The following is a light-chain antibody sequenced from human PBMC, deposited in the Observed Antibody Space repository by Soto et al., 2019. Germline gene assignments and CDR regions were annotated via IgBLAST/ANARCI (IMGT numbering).Light chain of an antibody. CDR2: SNN. CDR3: AAWDDSLIAYV. V-gene: IGLV1-44*01. CDR1: SSNIGSNT. Sequence: QSVLTQPPSASGTPGQRLTISCSGGSSNIGSNTVTWYQQVPGMAPKLLIYSNNQRPSGVPDRFSGSGSGSSGTLAISGLQSADEADYYCAAWDDSLIAYVFGTGTKLTVL. J-gene: IGLJ1*01.